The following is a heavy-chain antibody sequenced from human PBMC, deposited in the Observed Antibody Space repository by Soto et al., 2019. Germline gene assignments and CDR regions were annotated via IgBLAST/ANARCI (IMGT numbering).Heavy chain of an antibody. V-gene: IGHV3-23*01. CDR3: AIRTTVPNEFDY. J-gene: IGHJ4*02. D-gene: IGHD4-17*01. CDR2: ISGSGGRT. CDR1: GFTFSTYA. Sequence: GGSLRLSCAASGFTFSTYAMNWVRQAPGKGLEWVSGISGSGGRTYYAGSVKGRFTISRDNSKNTLYLQMNSLRAEDTAVYYCAIRTTVPNEFDYWGQGTLVTVSS.